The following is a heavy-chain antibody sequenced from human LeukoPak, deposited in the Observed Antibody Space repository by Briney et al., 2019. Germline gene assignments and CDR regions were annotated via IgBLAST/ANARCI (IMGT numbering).Heavy chain of an antibody. CDR3: ARDGLAAATLHWCFDL. Sequence: TGGSLRLSCAASGFTFSDYYMAWIRQAPGKGLEWVSYIRDGDNTIYYADSVKGRFTISRDNAKNSLYLQMNSLRAEDTAVYYCARDGLAAATLHWCFDLWGRGTLVTVSS. V-gene: IGHV3-11*04. J-gene: IGHJ2*01. CDR1: GFTFSDYY. CDR2: IRDGDNTI. D-gene: IGHD2-15*01.